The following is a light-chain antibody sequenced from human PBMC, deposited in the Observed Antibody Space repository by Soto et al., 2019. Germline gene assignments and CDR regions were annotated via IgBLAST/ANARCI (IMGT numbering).Light chain of an antibody. V-gene: IGLV8-61*01. J-gene: IGLJ2*01. CDR2: NTN. CDR1: SGSVSSTYF. Sequence: QAVVTQEPSFSVSPGGTVTLTCALSSGSVSSTYFPTWYQQTPGQAPRTLIYNTNTRSSGVPDRFSVSILGNKAALTITGAQADDESDYYCVLYMGSGISLFGGGTKLTVL. CDR3: VLYMGSGISL.